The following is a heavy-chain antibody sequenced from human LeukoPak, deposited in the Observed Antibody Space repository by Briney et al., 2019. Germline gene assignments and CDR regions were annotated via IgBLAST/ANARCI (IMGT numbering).Heavy chain of an antibody. CDR1: GGSISSGDYY. J-gene: IGHJ4*02. CDR2: IYYSGST. CDR3: ARESYDILTGYYYFDY. Sequence: TSETLSLTCTVSGGSISSGDYYWSWIRQPPGKGLEWIGYIYYSGSTYYNPSLKSRVTISVDTSKNQFSLKLSSVTAADTAVYYCARESYDILTGYYYFDYWGQGTLVTVS. V-gene: IGHV4-30-4*01. D-gene: IGHD3-9*01.